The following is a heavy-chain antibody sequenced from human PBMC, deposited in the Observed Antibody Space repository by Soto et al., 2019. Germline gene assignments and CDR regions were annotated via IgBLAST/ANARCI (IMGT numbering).Heavy chain of an antibody. CDR3: ARWSKAMDV. V-gene: IGHV3-7*03. D-gene: IGHD2-15*01. Sequence: GGSLRLSCATSGFTFSDYYMTWVRQAPGKGLEWVAYIAQDGSEIYNVDPVKGRFTISRDNAKNSLYLQMNSLTAEDTALYYCARWSKAMDVWGQGTSVTVSS. CDR2: IAQDGSEI. CDR1: GFTFSDYY. J-gene: IGHJ6*02.